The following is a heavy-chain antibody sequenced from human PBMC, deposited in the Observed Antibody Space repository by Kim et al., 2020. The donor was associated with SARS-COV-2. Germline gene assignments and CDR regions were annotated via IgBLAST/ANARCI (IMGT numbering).Heavy chain of an antibody. Sequence: SDTLSLTCTVSGGSISSSSYYWGWIRQPPGKGLEWIGSIYYSGSTYYNPSLKSRVTISVDTSKNQFSLKLSSVTAADTAVYYCARVFGGIIDYWGQGTLVTVSS. CDR1: GGSISSSSYY. J-gene: IGHJ4*02. D-gene: IGHD2-15*01. CDR2: IYYSGST. CDR3: ARVFGGIIDY. V-gene: IGHV4-39*07.